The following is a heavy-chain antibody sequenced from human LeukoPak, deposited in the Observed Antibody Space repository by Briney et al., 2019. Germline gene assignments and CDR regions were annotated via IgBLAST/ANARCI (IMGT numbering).Heavy chain of an antibody. CDR1: RFTFSSYA. J-gene: IGHJ4*02. CDR3: ARVNVCPRCHFDY. D-gene: IGHD3-16*01. V-gene: IGHV3-23*01. CDR2: ISGRGDST. Sequence: PGGSLRLSCAASRFTFSSYAMSWVRQAPGKGLEWVSTISGRGDSTYYADSVKGRFTISRDNAKNTLYLQMNTLRAEDTAAYYCARVNVCPRCHFDYWGQGTLVTVSS.